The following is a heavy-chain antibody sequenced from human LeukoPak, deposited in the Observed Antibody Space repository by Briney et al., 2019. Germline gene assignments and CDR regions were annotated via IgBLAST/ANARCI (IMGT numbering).Heavy chain of an antibody. CDR1: GYTFSNFG. CDR3: ARDGTSADDY. D-gene: IGHD1-26*01. Sequence: ASVKVSCKTSGYTFSNFGINWVRQAPGQGLEWMGWISGNNDNPNYGQKFQGRFTVTTDSSTSTAYMELGNLTFDDTAVYYCARDGTSADDYWGQGTLVTVSS. J-gene: IGHJ4*02. CDR2: ISGNNDNP. V-gene: IGHV1-18*01.